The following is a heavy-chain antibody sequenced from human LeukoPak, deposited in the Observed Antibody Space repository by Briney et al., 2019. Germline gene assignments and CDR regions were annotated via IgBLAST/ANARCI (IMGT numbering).Heavy chain of an antibody. CDR1: GGSITSSSYY. CDR2: IYHTGGT. J-gene: IGHJ4*02. V-gene: IGHV4-39*07. D-gene: IGHD3-16*01. Sequence: SETLSLTCSVSGGSITSSSYYWGWIRQPPEKGLEWIGSIYHTGGTYYSPSLKSRVSISVDTSKNQFSLKLSSVTAADTAVYYCASLEGGSHFDYWGQGNLVTVSS. CDR3: ASLEGGSHFDY.